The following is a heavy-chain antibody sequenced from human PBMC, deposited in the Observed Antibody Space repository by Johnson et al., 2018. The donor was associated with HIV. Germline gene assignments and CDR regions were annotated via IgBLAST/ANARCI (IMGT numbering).Heavy chain of an antibody. J-gene: IGHJ3*02. V-gene: IGHV3-11*01. CDR1: GFSFSDYY. CDR3: ARGKGASVGRDSFDI. CDR2: ISSSGTTV. Sequence: QVQLVESGGGLVKPGGSLRLSCAASGFSFSDYYMSWIRQTPGKGLEWVSYISSSGTTVYYADSVKGRFSISRDNAKNSLYLQTNSLRVEDTAFYYCARGKGASVGRDSFDIWGQGTMVTVSS. D-gene: IGHD2-2*01.